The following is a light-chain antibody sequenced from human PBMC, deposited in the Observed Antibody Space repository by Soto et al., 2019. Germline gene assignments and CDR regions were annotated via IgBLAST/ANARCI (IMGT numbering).Light chain of an antibody. CDR3: SSYTSSSTLVV. V-gene: IGLV2-14*01. CDR2: DVS. Sequence: QSALTHPASVSGSPGQSITISCTGTSSGVGGYNYVSWYQQHPGKAPKLMIYDVSNRPSGVSNRFSGSKSGNTASLTISGLQAEDEADYYCSSYTSSSTLVVFGGGTKLAVL. J-gene: IGLJ2*01. CDR1: SSGVGGYNY.